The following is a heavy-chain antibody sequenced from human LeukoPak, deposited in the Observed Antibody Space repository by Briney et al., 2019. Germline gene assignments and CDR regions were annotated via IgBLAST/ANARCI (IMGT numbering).Heavy chain of an antibody. CDR2: ISKSGDHT. Sequence: GGSLRLSCAVSGLTFNNYAMSWVRQALGKGLEWVSAISKSGDHTYYAASAKGRFTIYRDNSKNTQYLQMNSLRAEDTAVYYCATSWGPDTGAFRWGRDGMDVWGQGTTVIVS. D-gene: IGHD3-16*01. V-gene: IGHV3-23*01. J-gene: IGHJ6*02. CDR3: ATSWGPDTGAFRWGRDGMDV. CDR1: GLTFNNYA.